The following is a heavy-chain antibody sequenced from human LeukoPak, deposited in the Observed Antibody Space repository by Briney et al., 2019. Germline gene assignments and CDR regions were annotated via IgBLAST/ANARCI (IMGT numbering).Heavy chain of an antibody. V-gene: IGHV3-9*01. CDR2: ISWNSGSI. CDR1: GFTFDDYA. Sequence: PGRSLRLSCAASGFTFDDYAMPWVRQAPGKGLEWVSGISWNSGSIDYADSVKGRFTISRDNAKNSLYLQMNSLRAEDTALYYCAKGGSYDFWSGCYLEYWGQGTLVTVSS. D-gene: IGHD3-3*01. J-gene: IGHJ4*02. CDR3: AKGGSYDFWSGCYLEY.